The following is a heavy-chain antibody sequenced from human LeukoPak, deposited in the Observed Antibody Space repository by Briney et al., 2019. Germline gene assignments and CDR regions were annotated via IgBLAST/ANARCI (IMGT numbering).Heavy chain of an antibody. V-gene: IGHV3-20*04. D-gene: IGHD3-16*02. Sequence: GGSLRLSCAASGFTFDDYGMSWVRQAPGKGLEWVSGINWNGGSTGYADSVKGRFTISRDNAKNSLYLQTNSLRAEDTALYYCARDQMITFGGVIVAFDYWGQGTLVTVSS. CDR3: ARDQMITFGGVIVAFDY. CDR1: GFTFDDYG. J-gene: IGHJ4*02. CDR2: INWNGGST.